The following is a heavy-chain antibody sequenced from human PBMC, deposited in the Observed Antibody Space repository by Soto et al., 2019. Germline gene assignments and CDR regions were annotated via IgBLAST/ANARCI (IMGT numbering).Heavy chain of an antibody. J-gene: IGHJ6*02. CDR3: ARGPYYYDSSGYYPLFYGMDV. CDR1: GYTFTSYD. Sequence: QVPLVQSGAEVKKPGASVKVSCKASGYTFTSYDINWVRQATGQGLEWMGWMNPNSGNTGYAQKFQGRVTMTRNTSISTAYMELSSLRSEDTAVYYCARGPYYYDSSGYYPLFYGMDVWGQGTTVTVSS. CDR2: MNPNSGNT. V-gene: IGHV1-8*01. D-gene: IGHD3-22*01.